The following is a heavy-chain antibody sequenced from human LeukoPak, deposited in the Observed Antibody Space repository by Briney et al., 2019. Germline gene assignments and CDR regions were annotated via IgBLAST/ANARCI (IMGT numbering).Heavy chain of an antibody. CDR3: ARDGGIVATTTPKNLDY. Sequence: QPGGSLRLSCIGTGFTFSSDAMGWVRQAPGKGLEWVSGISGSGGSTYYADSVQGRFTISRDNAKNSLYLQMNSLRGEDTAVYYCARDGGIVATTTPKNLDYWGQGTLVTVSS. D-gene: IGHD1-26*01. CDR1: GFTFSSDA. CDR2: ISGSGGST. V-gene: IGHV3-23*01. J-gene: IGHJ4*02.